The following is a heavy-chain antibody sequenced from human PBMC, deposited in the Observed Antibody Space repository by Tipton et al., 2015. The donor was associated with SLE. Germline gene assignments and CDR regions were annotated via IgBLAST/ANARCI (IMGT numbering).Heavy chain of an antibody. J-gene: IGHJ5*02. CDR1: GYLFNGYG. V-gene: IGHV1-18*01. CDR3: ARDFLREAGAMPPGFDP. D-gene: IGHD2-2*01. Sequence: QVQLVQYGAEVKKPGASVKVSCKASGYLFNGYGISWVRQAPGQGLEWMGWISGYNGDTNYAQKFRGRIIMTTDTSTSTAYMELRSLRSDDTAVYYCARDFLREAGAMPPGFDPWGQGTLVTVSS. CDR2: ISGYNGDT.